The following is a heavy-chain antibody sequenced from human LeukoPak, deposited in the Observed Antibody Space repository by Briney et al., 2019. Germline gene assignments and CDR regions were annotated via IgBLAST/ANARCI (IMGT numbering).Heavy chain of an antibody. CDR1: GFTVSSNY. Sequence: GGSLRLSCAASGFTVSSNYMNWVRQAPGKGLEWVSVIYSGGSTYYADSVKGRFTISRDNSKNTLYLQMNSLRAEDTAVYYCARGRGDYDPWYFDFWGRGTLVTVSS. J-gene: IGHJ2*01. CDR2: IYSGGST. V-gene: IGHV3-53*01. D-gene: IGHD4-17*01. CDR3: ARGRGDYDPWYFDF.